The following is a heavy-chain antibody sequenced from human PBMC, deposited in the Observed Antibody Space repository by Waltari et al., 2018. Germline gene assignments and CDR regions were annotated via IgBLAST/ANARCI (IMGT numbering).Heavy chain of an antibody. Sequence: QVQLQESGPGLVKPSQTLSLTCTVSGGSISSGSYYWSWIRQPAGKGQEWIGYIYTSGSTNYNPSLKSRVTISVDTSKNQFSLKLSSVTAADTAVYYCARGATVTTIDYWGQGTLVTVSS. CDR3: ARGATVTTIDY. D-gene: IGHD4-17*01. CDR1: GGSISSGSYY. J-gene: IGHJ4*02. CDR2: IYTSGST. V-gene: IGHV4-61*09.